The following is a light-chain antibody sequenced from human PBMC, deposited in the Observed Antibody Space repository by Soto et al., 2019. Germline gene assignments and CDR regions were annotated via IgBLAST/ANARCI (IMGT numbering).Light chain of an antibody. J-gene: IGLJ1*01. CDR3: AAWDDSLNGRV. V-gene: IGLV1-40*01. CDR1: TSNIGAGYD. Sequence: QSVLTQPPSVSGAPGQRVTISCTGGTSNIGAGYDVHWYQQLPGTAPKLLIYYDNLRPSGVPDRISGFKSGTSASLAISGLQSDDEADYYCAAWDDSLNGRVFGTGTKVTVL. CDR2: YDN.